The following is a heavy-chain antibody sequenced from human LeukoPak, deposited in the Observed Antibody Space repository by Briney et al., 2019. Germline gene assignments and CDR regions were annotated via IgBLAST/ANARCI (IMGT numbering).Heavy chain of an antibody. J-gene: IGHJ4*02. D-gene: IGHD3-3*01. Sequence: PGGSLRLSCAASGFTFSSYWMSWVRQAPGKGLEWVANIKQDGSEKYHVDSVKGRFTISRDNAKNSLYLQMNSLRAEDTAVYYCARSYDFWSGYYFDYWGQGTLVTVSS. CDR1: GFTFSSYW. CDR2: IKQDGSEK. CDR3: ARSYDFWSGYYFDY. V-gene: IGHV3-7*01.